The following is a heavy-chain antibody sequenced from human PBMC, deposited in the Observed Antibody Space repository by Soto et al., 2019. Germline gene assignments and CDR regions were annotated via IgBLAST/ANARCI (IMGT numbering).Heavy chain of an antibody. CDR3: AITTMVRGVISYYYYGMDV. Sequence: GASVKVSCKASGGTFSSYAISWVRQAPGQGLEWMGGIIPIFGTANYAQKFQGRVTITADESTSTAYMELSSLRSEDTAVYYCAITTMVRGVISYYYYGMDVWGQGTTVTVSS. D-gene: IGHD3-10*01. CDR1: GGTFSSYA. V-gene: IGHV1-69*13. J-gene: IGHJ6*02. CDR2: IIPIFGTA.